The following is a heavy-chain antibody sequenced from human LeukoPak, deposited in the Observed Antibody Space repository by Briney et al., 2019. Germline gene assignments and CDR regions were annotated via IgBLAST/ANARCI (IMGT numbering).Heavy chain of an antibody. V-gene: IGHV3-74*01. Sequence: PGGSLRLSCAASGFTFSSYWMHWVRQAPGKGLVWVSRINSDGSSTSYADSVKGRLTISRDNAKNTLYLQMNSLRAEDTAVYYCARYGVSSSTSYIDFWGQGTLVTVPS. D-gene: IGHD2-2*01. J-gene: IGHJ4*02. CDR1: GFTFSSYW. CDR2: INSDGSST. CDR3: ARYGVSSSTSYIDF.